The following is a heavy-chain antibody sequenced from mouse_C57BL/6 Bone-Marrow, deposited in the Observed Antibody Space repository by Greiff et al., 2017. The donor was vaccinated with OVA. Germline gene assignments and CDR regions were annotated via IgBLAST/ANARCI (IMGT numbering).Heavy chain of an antibody. J-gene: IGHJ2*01. Sequence: EVQLVESGGGLVKPGGSLKLSCAASGFTFSSYAMSWVRQTPEKRLEWVATISDGGSYTYYPDNVKGRFTISRDNAKNNLYLQMSHLKSEDTAMYYCARDHGSGYYYFDYWGQGTTLTVSS. CDR3: ARDHGSGYYYFDY. CDR2: ISDGGSYT. V-gene: IGHV5-4*01. D-gene: IGHD3-2*02. CDR1: GFTFSSYA.